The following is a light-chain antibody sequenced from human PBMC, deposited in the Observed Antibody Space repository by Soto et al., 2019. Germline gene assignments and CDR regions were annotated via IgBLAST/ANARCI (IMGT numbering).Light chain of an antibody. CDR2: GVS. Sequence: QSALTQPASVSGSPGQSITISCTGTSSDVGGYNYVSWYQQHPGKAPKLMIYGVSNRPSGVSNRFSGSKSGNTASLTISGLQAEDEGYFYCSSFISSSTVIFGGGTKLTVL. J-gene: IGLJ2*01. CDR1: SSDVGGYNY. CDR3: SSFISSSTVI. V-gene: IGLV2-14*01.